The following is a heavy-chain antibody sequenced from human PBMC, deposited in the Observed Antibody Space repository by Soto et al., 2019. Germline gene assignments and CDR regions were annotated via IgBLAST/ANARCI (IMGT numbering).Heavy chain of an antibody. V-gene: IGHV1-18*01. CDR1: GYTFTSYG. Sequence: ASVKVSCKASGYTFTSYGISWMRQAPGQGLEWMGWISAYNGNTNYAQKLQGRVTMTTDTSTSTAYMELRSLRSDDTAVYYCARGRSYCSGGSCYGDYWGQGTLVTVSS. CDR3: ARGRSYCSGGSCYGDY. D-gene: IGHD2-15*01. CDR2: ISAYNGNT. J-gene: IGHJ4*02.